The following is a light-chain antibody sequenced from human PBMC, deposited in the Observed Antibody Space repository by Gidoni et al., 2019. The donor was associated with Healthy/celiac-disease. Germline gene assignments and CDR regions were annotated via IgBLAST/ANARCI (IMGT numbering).Light chain of an antibody. J-gene: IGKJ2*01. CDR1: QSVSSN. Sequence: EIVMTQSPATLSVSPGERATLSCKASQSVSSNLAWYQQKPGQAPRLLIYGASTRATGIPARFSGSGSGTEFTLTISSLQSEDFAVYYCQQYNNLPPMYTFXQXTKLEIK. CDR2: GAS. CDR3: QQYNNLPPMYT. V-gene: IGKV3-15*01.